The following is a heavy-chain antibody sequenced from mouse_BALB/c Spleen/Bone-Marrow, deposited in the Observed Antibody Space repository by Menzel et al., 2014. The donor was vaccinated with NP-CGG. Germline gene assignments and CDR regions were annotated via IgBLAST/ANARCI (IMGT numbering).Heavy chain of an antibody. CDR1: GFTFSDYY. J-gene: IGHJ4*01. V-gene: IGHV5-12*02. CDR2: ISNGGGST. D-gene: IGHD2-13*01. CDR3: ARQDYSYYYAMDY. Sequence: EVKLVESRGGLVQPGGSLKLSCATSGFTFSDYYMYWVRQTPEKRLEWVAYISNGGGSTYYPDTVKGRFTISRDNAKNTLYLQMSRLKSEDTAMYYCARQDYSYYYAMDYWGQGTSVTVSS.